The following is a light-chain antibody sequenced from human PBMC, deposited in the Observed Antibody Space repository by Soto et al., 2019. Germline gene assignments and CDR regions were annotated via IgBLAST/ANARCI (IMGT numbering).Light chain of an antibody. Sequence: QSALTQPASVSGSPGQSITISSTATSSDVGAYNFVSCYQQYPGKAPKVMIYEVNNRPSGVSNRFSGSKSGNTASLTISGLQAEDEADYYCSSFTRSSTYVFGPGTKVTVL. CDR2: EVN. CDR3: SSFTRSSTYV. CDR1: SSDVGAYNF. V-gene: IGLV2-14*01. J-gene: IGLJ1*01.